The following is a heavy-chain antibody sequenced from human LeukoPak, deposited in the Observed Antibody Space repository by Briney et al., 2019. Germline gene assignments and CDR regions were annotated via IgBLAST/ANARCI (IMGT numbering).Heavy chain of an antibody. CDR2: IYPDDSET. D-gene: IGHD3-3*01. V-gene: IGHV5-51*01. Sequence: GEPLKISCKVSGYSFTTYWIGWVRHMPGTGLEWMGIIYPDDSETRYSPSSQGQVTLSADKSISTAYLQWSGLQASDTAMYYCAIRRSGSYSDYWGQGTLVTVSS. CDR1: GYSFTTYW. CDR3: AIRRSGSYSDY. J-gene: IGHJ4*02.